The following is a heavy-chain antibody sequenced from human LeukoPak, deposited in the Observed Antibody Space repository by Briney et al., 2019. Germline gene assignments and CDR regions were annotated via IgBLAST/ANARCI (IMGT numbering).Heavy chain of an antibody. CDR3: ARGPFNYDILTGYNPDAFGY. CDR1: GGSFSGYY. V-gene: IGHV4-34*01. J-gene: IGHJ4*02. D-gene: IGHD3-9*01. CDR2: INHSGST. Sequence: SETLSLTCAVYGGSFSGYYWSWIRQPPGKGLEWIGEINHSGSTNYNPSLKSRVTISVDTSKNQFSLNLNSVTAADSAVYYCARGPFNYDILTGYNPDAFGYWGQGTLVTVSS.